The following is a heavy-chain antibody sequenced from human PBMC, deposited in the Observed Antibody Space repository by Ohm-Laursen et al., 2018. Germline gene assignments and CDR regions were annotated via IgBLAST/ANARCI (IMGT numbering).Heavy chain of an antibody. CDR2: IYYRGTT. J-gene: IGHJ3*02. D-gene: IGHD4-17*01. CDR3: ARYDRITVTAGSDAFDI. CDR1: GASISSEY. V-gene: IGHV4-59*07. Sequence: SDTLSLTCTVSGASISSEYWTWIRQPPGKGLEWIGYIYYRGTTNYNPSLKSRVTISVDTSSNQFSLKLSSVTAADTAVYFCARYDRITVTAGSDAFDIWGQGAMVTVSS.